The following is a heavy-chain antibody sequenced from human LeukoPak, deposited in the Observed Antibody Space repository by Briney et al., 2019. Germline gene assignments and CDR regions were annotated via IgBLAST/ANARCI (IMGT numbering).Heavy chain of an antibody. V-gene: IGHV3-53*05. CDR2: IYSAGST. Sequence: GGSLRLSCTVSGFTVSSNSMSWVRQAPGKGLEWVSFIYSAGSTHYSDSVKGRFTISIDNSKNTLYLQMNSLSAEDTAVYYCAKDAAVAGTNAFDIWGQGTMVTVSS. D-gene: IGHD6-19*01. CDR1: GFTVSSNS. CDR3: AKDAAVAGTNAFDI. J-gene: IGHJ3*02.